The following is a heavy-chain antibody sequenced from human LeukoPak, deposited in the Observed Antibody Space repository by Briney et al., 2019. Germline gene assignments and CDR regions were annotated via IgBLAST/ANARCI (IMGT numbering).Heavy chain of an antibody. V-gene: IGHV3-21*01. CDR2: ISRSSSYI. CDR1: VFTFSSYS. CDR3: ARDLDPRDD. J-gene: IGHJ4*02. Sequence: GGSLRLSCAASVFTFSSYSMNWVRQAPGKGLEWVSSISRSSSYIYYVDSVKGRFTISRDNAKNSLYLQMNSLRAEETSDDYWARDLDPRDDWGEETLVTVSS.